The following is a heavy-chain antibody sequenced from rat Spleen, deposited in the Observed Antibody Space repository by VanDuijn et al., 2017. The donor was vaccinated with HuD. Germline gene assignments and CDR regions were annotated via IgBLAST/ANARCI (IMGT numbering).Heavy chain of an antibody. Sequence: EVQLVESGGGLVQPGRSMKLSCAASGFTFNDYYMAWVRLAPKKGLEWVASIHYEGSSTYYGDSVKGRFTISRDNAKSTLYLQMNSLRSEDTATYYCARRHYGYTDYFDSWGQGVMVTVSS. CDR2: IHYEGSST. CDR1: GFTFNDYY. D-gene: IGHD1-11*01. V-gene: IGHV5-22*01. CDR3: ARRHYGYTDYFDS. J-gene: IGHJ2*01.